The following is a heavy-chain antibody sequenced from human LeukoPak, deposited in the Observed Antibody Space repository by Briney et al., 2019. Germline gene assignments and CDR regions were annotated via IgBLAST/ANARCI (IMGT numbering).Heavy chain of an antibody. CDR1: GYIFSNYG. Sequence: ASVKVSCKASGYIFSNYGVRWVRQAPGQGLEWMAWISLYNGDKKYAHKYQGRVTMTTDTSTSTASMELSSLRSHDTGFYYCVRDVVVASGARALDIWGQGTLVTVSS. CDR2: ISLYNGDK. J-gene: IGHJ3*02. V-gene: IGHV1-18*01. CDR3: VRDVVVASGARALDI. D-gene: IGHD2-2*01.